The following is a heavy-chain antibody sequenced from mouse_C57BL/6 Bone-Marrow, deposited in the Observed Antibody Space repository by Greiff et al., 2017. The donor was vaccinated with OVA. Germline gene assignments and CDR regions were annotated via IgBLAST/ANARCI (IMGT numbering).Heavy chain of an antibody. D-gene: IGHD2-12*01. Sequence: VQLQQSGAELVRPGTSVKMSRKASGYTFTNYWIGWAKQRPGHGLEWIGDIYPGGGYTNYNEKFKGKATLTADKSSSTAYMQFSSLTSEDSAIYYCARSGYYSPYYFDYWGQGTALTVS. CDR1: GYTFTNYW. V-gene: IGHV1-63*01. J-gene: IGHJ2*01. CDR3: ARSGYYSPYYFDY. CDR2: IYPGGGYT.